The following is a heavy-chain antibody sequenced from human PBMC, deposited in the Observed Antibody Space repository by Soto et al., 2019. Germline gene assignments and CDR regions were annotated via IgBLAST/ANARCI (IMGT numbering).Heavy chain of an antibody. J-gene: IGHJ6*02. V-gene: IGHV3-33*06. CDR1: GVTFSSYG. CDR3: AKADSLGSHYYYSMDV. Sequence: QVQLVESGGGVVQPGRSLRLSCAASGVTFSSYGMHWVRQAPGKGLEWVAVIWYDGSNKYYADSVKGRFTISRDNSKNTLYLQMNSLRAEDTAVYYCAKADSLGSHYYYSMDVWGQGTTVTVSS. CDR2: IWYDGSNK. D-gene: IGHD3-22*01.